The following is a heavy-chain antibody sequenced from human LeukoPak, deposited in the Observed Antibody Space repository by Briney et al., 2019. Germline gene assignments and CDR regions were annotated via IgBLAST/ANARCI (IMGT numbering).Heavy chain of an antibody. CDR3: ARVPKLGIGADYFDY. V-gene: IGHV4-30-4*08. D-gene: IGHD7-27*01. CDR1: GGSISSGDYY. J-gene: IGHJ4*02. CDR2: IYHSGST. Sequence: PSETLSLTCTVSGGSISSGDYYWSWIRQPPGKGLEWIGNIYHSGSTYYNPSLKSRVTISEDRSKNQFSLKLSSVTAADTAVYYCARVPKLGIGADYFDYWGQGTLVTVSS.